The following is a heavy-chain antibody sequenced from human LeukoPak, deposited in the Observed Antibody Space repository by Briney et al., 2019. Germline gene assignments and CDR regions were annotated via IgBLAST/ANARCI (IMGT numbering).Heavy chain of an antibody. CDR2: ITSSSSDT. J-gene: IGHJ4*02. CDR1: VFTFSDYH. D-gene: IGHD3-9*01. Sequence: KSGGSLRLSYAASVFTFSDYHMRWMRQAPGKGLEWVSYITSSSSDTNYADSVKGRFTISRDNAKKSLYLQMNSLRAEDTAVYYCARDYDILTGYFRGGFAYWGQGTLVTVSS. CDR3: ARDYDILTGYFRGGFAY. V-gene: IGHV3-11*05.